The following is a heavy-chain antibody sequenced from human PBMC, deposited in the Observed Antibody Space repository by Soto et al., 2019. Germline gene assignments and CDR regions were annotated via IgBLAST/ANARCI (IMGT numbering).Heavy chain of an antibody. CDR2: VSASGGST. D-gene: IGHD2-15*01. V-gene: IGHV3-23*01. J-gene: IGHJ6*02. CDR1: EFTFTTYA. Sequence: EVQLLESGGCLVQPGESLRLSCAASEFTFTTYAMFWVRQAPGKGLEWVSGVSASGGSTYAADSVKGRFTISRDNSKNTVHLQMNSMRADDTAVYYCAKTMGDCSGGTCYGAYSMDVWGQGITVTVSS. CDR3: AKTMGDCSGGTCYGAYSMDV.